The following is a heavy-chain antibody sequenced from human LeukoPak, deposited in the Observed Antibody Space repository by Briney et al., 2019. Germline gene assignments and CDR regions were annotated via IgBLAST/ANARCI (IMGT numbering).Heavy chain of an antibody. CDR1: GYTFSRYD. J-gene: IGHJ6*02. CDR2: MHPNSANT. V-gene: IGHV1-8*01. D-gene: IGHD5-18*01. Sequence: GASVKVSCKASGYTFSRYDINWVRQATGQGLEWMGWMHPNSANTGYAQKFQGRVTMTRNTSISTAYMELSSLRSGDTAVYYCARSPVRDSHGYPPHYYAMDVWGQGTTVTVSS. CDR3: ARSPVRDSHGYPPHYYAMDV.